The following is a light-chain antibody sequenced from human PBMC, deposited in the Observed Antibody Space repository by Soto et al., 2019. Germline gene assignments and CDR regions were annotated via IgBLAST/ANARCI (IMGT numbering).Light chain of an antibody. Sequence: DIQMTQSPSTLSASVGDRVTITCRASQSISSWLAWYQQKPGKAPKLLIYDASSLESGVPARFSGSGSGTEFNLTIRSLQPDDFAPYYCQQYKSYSRTLGQGTKLEIK. V-gene: IGKV1-5*01. J-gene: IGKJ2*01. CDR2: DAS. CDR3: QQYKSYSRT. CDR1: QSISSW.